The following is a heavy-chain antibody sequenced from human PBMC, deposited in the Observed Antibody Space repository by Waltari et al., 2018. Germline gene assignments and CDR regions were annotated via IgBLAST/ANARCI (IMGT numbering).Heavy chain of an antibody. D-gene: IGHD3-22*01. J-gene: IGHJ4*02. V-gene: IGHV3-9*01. CDR1: GFNFNDHA. Sequence: EVLLVESGGGLVQPGRSLRLSCVGSGFNFNDHAMHWVRQVPGKGLEGGPGITFNSGNIAYADSVRGRVTITRENAKNSLYLRMNSLRPEDTALYFCAKDMVDSSGSLYYFDSWGQGTLVIVSS. CDR3: AKDMVDSSGSLYYFDS. CDR2: ITFNSGNI.